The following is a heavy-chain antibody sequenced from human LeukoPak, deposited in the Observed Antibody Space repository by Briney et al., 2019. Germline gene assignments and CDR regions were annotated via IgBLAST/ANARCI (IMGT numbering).Heavy chain of an antibody. J-gene: IGHJ4*02. V-gene: IGHV3-30*18. CDR1: GFTFSSYG. CDR2: ISYDGSNK. CDR3: AKGSASYPFDY. Sequence: RPGGSLRLSCAASGFTFSSYGMHWVRQAPGKGLEWVAVISYDGSNKYHADSVKGRFTISRDTSKNTLYLQMNSLRAEDTAVYYCAKGSASYPFDYWGQGTLVTVSS. D-gene: IGHD1-26*01.